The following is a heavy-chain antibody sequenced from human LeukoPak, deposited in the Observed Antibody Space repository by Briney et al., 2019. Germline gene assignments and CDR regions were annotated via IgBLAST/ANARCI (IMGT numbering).Heavy chain of an antibody. J-gene: IGHJ6*02. CDR1: GFTFSSYA. CDR3: AKDRTYSSSSLIWYYYYGMDV. CDR2: ISGSGGST. D-gene: IGHD6-6*01. Sequence: GGSLRLSCAASGFTFSSYAMSWVRQAPGKGLEWVSAISGSGGSTYYADSVKGRFTISRDNFKNTLYLQMNSLRAEDTAVYYCAKDRTYSSSSLIWYYYYGMDVWGQGTTVTVSS. V-gene: IGHV3-23*01.